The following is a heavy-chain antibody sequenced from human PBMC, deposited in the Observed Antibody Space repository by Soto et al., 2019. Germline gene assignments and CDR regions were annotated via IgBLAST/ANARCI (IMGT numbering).Heavy chain of an antibody. Sequence: SETLSLTCTVSGGSISSCGYYWSWIRQHPVKGLEWIGYIYYSGSTYYNPSLKSRVTISVDTSKNQFSLKLSSVTAADTAVYYCARGVDIVVVVAATPGFYFDYWGQGTLVTVSS. J-gene: IGHJ4*02. CDR2: IYYSGST. CDR1: GGSISSCGYY. CDR3: ARGVDIVVVVAATPGFYFDY. V-gene: IGHV4-31*03. D-gene: IGHD2-15*01.